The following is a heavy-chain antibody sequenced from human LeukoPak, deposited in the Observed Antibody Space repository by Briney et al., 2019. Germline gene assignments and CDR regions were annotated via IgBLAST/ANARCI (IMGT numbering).Heavy chain of an antibody. V-gene: IGHV3-30*18. Sequence: PGRSLRLSCAASGFTFSSYVMHWVRQAPGEGLEWVAVISYDGSNKYYADSVKSRFTISRDNSQNTLYLQINSLRGQNTPVYYYTKELCTSSGYLHYFDYWGQGTLVTVSS. J-gene: IGHJ4*02. CDR3: TKELCTSSGYLHYFDY. D-gene: IGHD6-25*01. CDR2: ISYDGSNK. CDR1: GFTFSSYV.